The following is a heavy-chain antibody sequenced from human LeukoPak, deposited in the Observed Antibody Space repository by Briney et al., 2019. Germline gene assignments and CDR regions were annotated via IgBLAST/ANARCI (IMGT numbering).Heavy chain of an antibody. J-gene: IGHJ4*02. CDR3: AKEGYDVSSGYYPTRYLDY. D-gene: IGHD3-22*01. CDR2: ISGSGGST. CDR1: GFTFSSYA. Sequence: GGSLRLSCAASGFTFSSYAMSWVRQAPGKGLEWVSAISGSGGSTYYADSVKGRFTISRDNSKNTLYLQMNSLRAEDTAVYYCAKEGYDVSSGYYPTRYLDYWGQGTLVTVSS. V-gene: IGHV3-23*01.